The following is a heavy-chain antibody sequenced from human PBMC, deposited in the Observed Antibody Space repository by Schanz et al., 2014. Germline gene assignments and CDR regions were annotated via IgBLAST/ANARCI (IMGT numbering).Heavy chain of an antibody. CDR2: ISTSGTYM. CDR3: VRVSFADPRLYRGMDRDIDY. Sequence: EVQLVESGGGLVEPGGSLRLSCTASGFTFSSYSMNWVRQVPGRGLEWVSSISTSGTYMYIADSLKGRLTISRDDAKKSMYLQMNNLRAEDTAVYYCVRVSFADPRLYRGMDRDIDYWGQGTLVTVSS. CDR1: GFTFSSYS. V-gene: IGHV3-21*01. D-gene: IGHD5-18*01. J-gene: IGHJ4*02.